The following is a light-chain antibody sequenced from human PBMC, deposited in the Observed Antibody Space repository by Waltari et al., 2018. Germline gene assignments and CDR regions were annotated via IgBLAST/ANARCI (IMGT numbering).Light chain of an antibody. CDR2: DVS. CDR1: QSIGRK. V-gene: IGKV1-5*01. CDR3: QHYYTSSWT. Sequence: IQMTQSPSTLSASVGDRVTITCRASQSIGRKLAWYRQKPGKAPNLLVYDVSSFERGVPSRFTGSGSGTEFTLTISNLQPDDFATYYCQHYYTSSWTFGQGTRLDIK. J-gene: IGKJ5*01.